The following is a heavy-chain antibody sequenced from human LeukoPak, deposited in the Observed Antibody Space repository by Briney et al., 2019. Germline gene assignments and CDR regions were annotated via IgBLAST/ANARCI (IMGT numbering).Heavy chain of an antibody. D-gene: IGHD6-13*01. CDR1: GGSISSYY. V-gene: IGHV4-59*01. Sequence: SETLSLTCTVSGGSISSYYWSWIRQPPGKGLEWIGYIYYSGTTNYNPSLKSRVTISVDTSRNQFSLKLSSVTAADTAVYYCARGVYIAAAQYGYWGQGTLVTVSS. CDR2: IYYSGTT. CDR3: ARGVYIAAAQYGY. J-gene: IGHJ4*02.